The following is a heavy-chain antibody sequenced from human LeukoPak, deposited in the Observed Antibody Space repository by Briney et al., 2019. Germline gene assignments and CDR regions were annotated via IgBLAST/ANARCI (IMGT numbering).Heavy chain of an antibody. CDR1: GFTFRNYN. CDR2: ISSSSSYI. CDR3: ARSELGYYYYYMDV. V-gene: IGHV3-21*01. Sequence: PGGSLRLSCAGSGFTFRNYNMNCVRQAPGEGLEWVSSISSSSSYIYYADSVKGRFTISRDNAKNSLYLQMNSLRAEDTGVYYCARSELGYYYYYMDVWGKGTTVTVSS. D-gene: IGHD7-27*01. J-gene: IGHJ6*03.